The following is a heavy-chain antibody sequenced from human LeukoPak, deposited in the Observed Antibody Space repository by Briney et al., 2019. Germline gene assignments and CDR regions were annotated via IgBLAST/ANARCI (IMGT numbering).Heavy chain of an antibody. CDR2: ISGSGGTT. J-gene: IGHJ4*02. Sequence: GGSLRLSCAASRFTFSDYAMTWVRQAPGKGLEWVSAISGSGGTTYYADSLKGRFTLSRDNSKNTLYLQINSLRVEDTAVYYCAKGLINDWSALGYWGQGTLVTVSS. CDR1: RFTFSDYA. D-gene: IGHD3-9*01. CDR3: AKGLINDWSALGY. V-gene: IGHV3-23*01.